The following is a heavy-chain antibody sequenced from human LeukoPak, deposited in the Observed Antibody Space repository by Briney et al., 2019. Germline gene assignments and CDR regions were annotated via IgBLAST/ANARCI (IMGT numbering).Heavy chain of an antibody. V-gene: IGHV3-7*01. J-gene: IGHJ4*02. CDR2: IKRDGSEK. CDR1: GFTFSSYS. D-gene: IGHD6-13*01. CDR3: ARVGYVRGSIAAAGFLDY. Sequence: GGSLRLSCAASGFTFSSYSMNWVRQAPGKGLEWVANIKRDGSEKYYVDSVKGRFTISRDNAKNSLYLQMNSLRAEDTAVYYCARVGYVRGSIAAAGFLDYWGQGTLVTVSS.